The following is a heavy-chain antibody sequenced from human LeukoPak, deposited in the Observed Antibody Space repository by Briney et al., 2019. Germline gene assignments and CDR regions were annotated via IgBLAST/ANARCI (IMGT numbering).Heavy chain of an antibody. V-gene: IGHV4-61*02. CDR3: ARDLSSGSSNDWFDP. CDR2: IYTSGST. CDR1: GGSTSSGSYY. Sequence: SHTLSHTCSLSGGSTSSGSYYWTWIQQPAGRGLEWIGRIYTSGSTNYNPSLKSRVTIAVDTSKNQFSLKLSSVTAADTAVYYCARDLSSGSSNDWFDPWGQGTLVTVSS. D-gene: IGHD6-13*01. J-gene: IGHJ5*02.